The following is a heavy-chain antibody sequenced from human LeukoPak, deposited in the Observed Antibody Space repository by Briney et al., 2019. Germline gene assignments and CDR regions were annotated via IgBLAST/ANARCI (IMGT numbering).Heavy chain of an antibody. CDR1: GFTFSSYW. CDR2: IKEDESEK. V-gene: IGHV3-7*01. J-gene: IGHJ4*02. Sequence: PGGSLRLSCAVSGFTFSSYWMSWVRQAPGNGPEWVANIKEDESEKNYVDSVKGRFTISRDSAKNSLYLQMNSLRAEDTAVYYCARGPSGYHNTGGQGTLVTVSS. CDR3: ARGPSGYHNT. D-gene: IGHD5-12*01.